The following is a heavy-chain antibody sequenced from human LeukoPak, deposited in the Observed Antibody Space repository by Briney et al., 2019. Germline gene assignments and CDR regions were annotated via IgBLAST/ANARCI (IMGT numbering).Heavy chain of an antibody. V-gene: IGHV4-39*01. CDR3: ARHCSRGIVGATVDY. Sequence: SETLSLTCTVSGGSISSGNYYWGWLRQPPGKGLEWIASIYYSGSTYYNPSLKSRVTISVDTSKNQFSLKLSSVTAADTAVYYCARHCSRGIVGATVDYWGQGTLVTVSS. D-gene: IGHD1-26*01. CDR2: IYYSGST. CDR1: GGSISSGNYY. J-gene: IGHJ4*02.